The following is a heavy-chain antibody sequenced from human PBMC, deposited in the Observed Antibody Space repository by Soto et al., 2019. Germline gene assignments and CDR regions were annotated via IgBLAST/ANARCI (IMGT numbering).Heavy chain of an antibody. V-gene: IGHV2-5*02. CDR2: IYWDEDK. CDR1: GFSLSTSGVG. Sequence: QITLKESGPTLVKPTQTLTLTCTLSGFSLSTSGVGVGWIRQPPGKALEWLALIYWDEDKRYSPSLKSRLPIXKXXSTNEVVLTMTNMDPVDTGTYYCAHKGGRGAGMDVWGQGATVTVSS. D-gene: IGHD2-15*01. CDR3: AHKGGRGAGMDV. J-gene: IGHJ6*02.